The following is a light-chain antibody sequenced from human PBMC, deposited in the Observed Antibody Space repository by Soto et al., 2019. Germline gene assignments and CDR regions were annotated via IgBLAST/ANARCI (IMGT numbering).Light chain of an antibody. V-gene: IGKV3-20*01. Sequence: EIVLTQSPGTLSLSPGERATLSCRASQSVSSSYLAWYQQKPGQAPRLLIYGASSRATGIPDRFSGSGSGTDFTLTISRLEPEDFAVYYCQQYGSSPAFGQGTKVEL. J-gene: IGKJ1*01. CDR3: QQYGSSPA. CDR2: GAS. CDR1: QSVSSSY.